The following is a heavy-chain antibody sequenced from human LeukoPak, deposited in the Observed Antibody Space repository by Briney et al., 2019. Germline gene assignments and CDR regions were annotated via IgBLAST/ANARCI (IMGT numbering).Heavy chain of an antibody. CDR1: VYTFTSYY. Sequence: GASVKVSCKTSVYTFTSYYMHGVRQAPGQGLEWMGIINPSGGSTSYAQKFQGRVTVTRDTSTSTVYMELSSLRSEDTAVYYCARGYCSGGSCYTIDLWGQGTLVTVSS. CDR3: ARGYCSGGSCYTIDL. V-gene: IGHV1-46*01. D-gene: IGHD2-15*01. CDR2: INPSGGST. J-gene: IGHJ5*02.